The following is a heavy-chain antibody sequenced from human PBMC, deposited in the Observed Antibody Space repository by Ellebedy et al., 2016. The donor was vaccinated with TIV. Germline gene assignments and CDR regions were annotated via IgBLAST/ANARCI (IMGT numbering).Heavy chain of an antibody. CDR3: ARHDYDDARPLD. V-gene: IGHV5-51*01. CDR2: IYPSDSDS. D-gene: IGHD4-17*01. CDR1: GYNFTNFW. Sequence: GESLKISCKGSGYNFTNFWIAWVRQMPGRGLEWMGIIYPSDSDSRYSPSFPGQVTISADTSISTAYLQWSSLKASDTAIYYCARHDYDDARPLDWGQGTLVTVSS. J-gene: IGHJ4*02.